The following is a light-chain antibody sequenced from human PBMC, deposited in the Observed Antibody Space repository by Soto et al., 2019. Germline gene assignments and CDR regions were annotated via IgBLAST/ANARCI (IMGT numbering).Light chain of an antibody. Sequence: DIQLTQSPPSLSASVGDRVTITCRASQSISRHLNWYQQRPGKAPKVLIYDASTLESGVPSRFSGRGSGTDFTLTISSLQTEDFATYYCQQSLNTPRTFGQGTKVGV. J-gene: IGKJ1*01. CDR3: QQSLNTPRT. CDR1: QSISRH. CDR2: DAS. V-gene: IGKV1-39*01.